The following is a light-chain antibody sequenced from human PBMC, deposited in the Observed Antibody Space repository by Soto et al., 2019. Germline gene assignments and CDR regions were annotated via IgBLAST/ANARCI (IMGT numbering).Light chain of an antibody. J-gene: IGKJ5*01. CDR3: QQYNNWPIT. Sequence: EIVMTQSPATLSVSPEERATLTCRASQSVSRNLAWYQQKPGQAPRLLMYGASTRATGIPARFSGSGSGTEFTLTISSLQSEDFAVYYCQQYNNWPITFGQGTRLEIK. CDR1: QSVSRN. CDR2: GAS. V-gene: IGKV3-15*01.